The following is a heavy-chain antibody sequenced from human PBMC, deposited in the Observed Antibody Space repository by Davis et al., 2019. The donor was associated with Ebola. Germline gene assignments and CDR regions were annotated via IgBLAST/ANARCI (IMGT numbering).Heavy chain of an antibody. CDR1: GGSISSSSYY. V-gene: IGHV4-30-4*08. D-gene: IGHD3-22*01. Sequence: SETLSLTCTVSGGSISSSSYYWSWIRQPPGKGLEWVGYTSERGGTFYSPSLKGRVTISADTSRNEVSLKLSSVTAADTAVYYCARGGASGSYGYFDNWGQGNLVIVSS. CDR2: TSERGGT. J-gene: IGHJ4*02. CDR3: ARGGASGSYGYFDN.